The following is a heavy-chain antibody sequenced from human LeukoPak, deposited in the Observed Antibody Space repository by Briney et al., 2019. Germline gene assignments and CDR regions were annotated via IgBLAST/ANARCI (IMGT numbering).Heavy chain of an antibody. CDR2: ISYDGSNK. D-gene: IGHD6-13*01. CDR1: GFTFSSYS. Sequence: PGRSLRLSCAASGFTFSSYSMHWVRQAPGKGLEWVSVISYDGSNKYYADSVKGLFTISRDNSKNTLYLQMNSLRAEHTDVYFCARERTYSSRWYLYYFYGMDVWGQGTTDTV. CDR3: ARERTYSSRWYLYYFYGMDV. J-gene: IGHJ6*01. V-gene: IGHV3-30*04.